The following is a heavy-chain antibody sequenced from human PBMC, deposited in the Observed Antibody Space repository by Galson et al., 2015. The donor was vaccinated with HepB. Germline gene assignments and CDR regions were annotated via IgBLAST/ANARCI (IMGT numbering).Heavy chain of an antibody. D-gene: IGHD2-2*01. Sequence: PALVKPTQTLTLTCTLSGFSLRTSGVGVGWIRQPPGKALEWLALIYWDDDKRYSPSLKRRLTITKDTSKNQLVLTMTNMDPVDTATYYCAHSFDKLLSYYFDYWGQGTLVTVSS. CDR1: GFSLRTSGVG. V-gene: IGHV2-5*02. CDR3: AHSFDKLLSYYFDY. J-gene: IGHJ4*02. CDR2: IYWDDDK.